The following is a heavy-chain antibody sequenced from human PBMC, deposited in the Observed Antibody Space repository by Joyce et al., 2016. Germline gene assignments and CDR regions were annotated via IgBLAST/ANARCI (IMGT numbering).Heavy chain of an antibody. D-gene: IGHD5-24*01. CDR1: GFTFSNYA. Sequence: QVKLVESGGGVVQPGTSLRLSCAASGFTFSNYAMNWVRQAPGKGLDWVAVISYDGSNKYYADSVKGRFTISRDNSKNTLYLQMNSLRAEDTAVYYCARSDVEMATTYYFDYWGQGALVTVSS. CDR3: ARSDVEMATTYYFDY. CDR2: ISYDGSNK. J-gene: IGHJ4*02. V-gene: IGHV3-30-3*01.